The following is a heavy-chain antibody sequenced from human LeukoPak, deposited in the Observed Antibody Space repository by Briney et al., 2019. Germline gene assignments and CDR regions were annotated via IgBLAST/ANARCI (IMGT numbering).Heavy chain of an antibody. CDR2: IYYSGST. CDR3: ARRVGAFTTSLPFDY. V-gene: IGHV4-39*01. Sequence: PSETLSLTCTVSGGSISSSSYYWGWIRQPPGKGLEWIGSIYYSGSTYYNPSLKSRVTISVDTSKNQFSLKLSSVTAADTAVYYCARRVGAFTTSLPFDYWGQGTLVTVSS. CDR1: GGSISSSSYY. D-gene: IGHD1-26*01. J-gene: IGHJ4*02.